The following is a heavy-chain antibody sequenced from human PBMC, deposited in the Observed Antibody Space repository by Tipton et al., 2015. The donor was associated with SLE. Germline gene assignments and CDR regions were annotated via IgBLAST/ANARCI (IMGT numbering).Heavy chain of an antibody. Sequence: TLSLTCTVSGGSISSGSYYWGWIRQPPGKGLEWIGSIYYSGSTYYNPSLKSRVTISVDTSKNQFSLKLSSVTAADTAVYYCARDQQGYGDYFDYWGQGTLVTVFS. D-gene: IGHD4-17*01. J-gene: IGHJ4*02. CDR2: IYYSGST. V-gene: IGHV4-39*07. CDR3: ARDQQGYGDYFDY. CDR1: GGSISSGSYY.